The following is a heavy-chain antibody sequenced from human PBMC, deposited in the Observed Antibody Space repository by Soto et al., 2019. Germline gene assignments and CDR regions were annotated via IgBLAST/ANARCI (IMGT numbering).Heavy chain of an antibody. CDR3: ARDSANCSSTSCPRYYFDY. D-gene: IGHD2-2*01. CDR2: IYYSGST. V-gene: IGHV4-31*03. CDR1: GGSTSSGGYY. J-gene: IGHJ4*02. Sequence: PSETLSLTCTVSGGSTSSGGYYWSWIRQHPGKGLEWIGYIYYSGSTYYNPSLKSRVTISVDTSKNQFSLKLSSVTAADTAVYYCARDSANCSSTSCPRYYFDYWGQGTLVTVSS.